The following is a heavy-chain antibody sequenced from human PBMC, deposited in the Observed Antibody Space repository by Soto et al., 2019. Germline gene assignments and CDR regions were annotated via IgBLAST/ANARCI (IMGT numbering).Heavy chain of an antibody. CDR3: AKFLSNYYYYPFDF. CDR1: GFTFSDYA. V-gene: IGHV3-23*01. D-gene: IGHD3-10*01. CDR2: ISGGSSVT. J-gene: IGHJ4*02. Sequence: GGSLRLSCTASGFTFSDYAMAWVRQAPGKGLEWVSTISGGSSVTYYGDSVKGRFTISRDNAKKTLFLQLNRLSAEDTATYYCAKFLSNYYYYPFDFWGQGTQVTVSS.